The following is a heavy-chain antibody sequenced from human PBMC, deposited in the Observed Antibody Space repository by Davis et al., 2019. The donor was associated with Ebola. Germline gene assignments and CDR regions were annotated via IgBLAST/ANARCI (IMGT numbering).Heavy chain of an antibody. J-gene: IGHJ4*02. Sequence: SETLSLTFTVSGGSISSYYWSWIRQPPGKGLEWIGYIYYSGSTNYNHSLKSRVTTLVDTSKNQFSLRLSSVTAADTAVYYCATGPKEMAKLYYFDYWGQGTLVTVSS. CDR3: ATGPKEMAKLYYFDY. CDR1: GGSISSYY. V-gene: IGHV4-59*01. CDR2: IYYSGST. D-gene: IGHD5-24*01.